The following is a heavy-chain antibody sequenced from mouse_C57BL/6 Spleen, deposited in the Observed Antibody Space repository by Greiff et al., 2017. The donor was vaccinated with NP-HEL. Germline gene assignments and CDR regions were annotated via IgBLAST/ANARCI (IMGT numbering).Heavy chain of an antibody. V-gene: IGHV5-17*01. CDR2: ISSGSSTI. CDR3: ARKEIYDGNYFDY. Sequence: EVKLVESGGGLVKPGGSLKLSCAASGFTFSDYGMHWVRQAPEKGLEWVAYISSGSSTIYYADTVKGRFTISRDNAKNTLFLQMTSLRSEDTAMYYCARKEIYDGNYFDYWGQGTTLTVSS. J-gene: IGHJ2*01. CDR1: GFTFSDYG. D-gene: IGHD2-3*01.